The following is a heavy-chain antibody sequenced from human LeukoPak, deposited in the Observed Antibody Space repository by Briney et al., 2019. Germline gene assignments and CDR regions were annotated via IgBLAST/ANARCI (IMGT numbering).Heavy chain of an antibody. CDR3: ARADSSGYYHPIN. V-gene: IGHV3-74*01. J-gene: IGHJ4*02. Sequence: PGGSLRLSCAASGFTFSNYWMHWVRQAPGKGLVWVSRINSDGINTSYADSVKGRFTISRDNAKNSLYLQMNSLRAEDTAVYYCARADSSGYYHPINWGQGTLVTVSS. CDR1: GFTFSNYW. CDR2: INSDGINT. D-gene: IGHD3-22*01.